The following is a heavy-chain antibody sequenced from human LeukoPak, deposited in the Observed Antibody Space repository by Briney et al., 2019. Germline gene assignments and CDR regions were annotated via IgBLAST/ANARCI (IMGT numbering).Heavy chain of an antibody. D-gene: IGHD3-10*01. CDR2: INHSGST. CDR1: GGSFSGYY. Sequence: SETLSLTCAVYGGSFSGYYWSWIRQPPGKGLEWIGEINHSGSTNYNPSLKSRVTISVDTSKNQFSLKLSSVTAADTAVYYCARASLLWFGELLYYYYGMDVWGQGTTVTVSS. V-gene: IGHV4-34*01. J-gene: IGHJ6*02. CDR3: ARASLLWFGELLYYYYGMDV.